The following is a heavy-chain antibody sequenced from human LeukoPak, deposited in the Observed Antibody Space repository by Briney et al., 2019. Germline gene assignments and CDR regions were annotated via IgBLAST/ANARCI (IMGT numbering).Heavy chain of an antibody. V-gene: IGHV1-3*01. CDR3: ARHVGSSGWYGVYYYYGMDV. CDR2: INAGNGNT. CDR1: GYTFSSYA. J-gene: IGHJ6*02. Sequence: ASVKVSCKASGYTFSSYAMHWVRQAPGQRLEWMGWINAGNGNTKYSQKFQGRVTITRDTSASTANMELSSLRSGDTAVYYCARHVGSSGWYGVYYYYGMDVWGQGTTVTVSS. D-gene: IGHD6-19*01.